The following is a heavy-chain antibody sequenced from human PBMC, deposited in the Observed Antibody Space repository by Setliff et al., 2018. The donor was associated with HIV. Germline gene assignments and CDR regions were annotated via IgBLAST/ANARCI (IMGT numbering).Heavy chain of an antibody. V-gene: IGHV4-34*01. J-gene: IGHJ5*02. Sequence: PSETLSLTCAVYGGSFSGYYWSWIRQSPGKGLECIGEINHTGSTNYNPSLKSRVAMSVDTSKNQFSLRLSSVTAADTAVYYCTRGGCLGPWGQGTLVTVSS. D-gene: IGHD2-15*01. CDR3: TRGGCLGP. CDR2: INHTGST. CDR1: GGSFSGYY.